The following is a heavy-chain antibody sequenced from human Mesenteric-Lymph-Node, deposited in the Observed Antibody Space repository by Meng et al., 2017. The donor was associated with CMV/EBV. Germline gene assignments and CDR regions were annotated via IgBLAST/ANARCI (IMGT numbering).Heavy chain of an antibody. V-gene: IGHV4-39*01. CDR2: VHHSGTT. Sequence: QLLLQELGPGLVNTSATLSLSCIVSGDSISNSTYYWTWIRQPPGKGLEWIGSVHHSGTTYYNPSLKGRLTISVDTSANLFSLRLTTVTAADTATYYCARRGNYDSDYSEYWGQGTLVTVSS. CDR3: ARRGNYDSDYSEY. D-gene: IGHD3-22*01. CDR1: GDSISNSTYY. J-gene: IGHJ4*02.